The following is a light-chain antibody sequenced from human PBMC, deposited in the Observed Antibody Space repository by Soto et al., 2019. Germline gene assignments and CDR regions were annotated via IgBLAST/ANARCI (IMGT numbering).Light chain of an antibody. Sequence: SYELTQPPSVSVAPGQTARITCGGNNIGSKSVQWYQQKPGQAPVLVVYDDSDRPSGIPERFSGSNSGNTATLTISRVECGDEADYYCQVWDSSSDHPYVFGTGTKLTVL. J-gene: IGLJ1*01. CDR3: QVWDSSSDHPYV. CDR1: NIGSKS. V-gene: IGLV3-21*02. CDR2: DDS.